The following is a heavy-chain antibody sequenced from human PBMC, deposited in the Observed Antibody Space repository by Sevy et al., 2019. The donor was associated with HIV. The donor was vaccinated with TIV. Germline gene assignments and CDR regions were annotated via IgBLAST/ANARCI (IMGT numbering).Heavy chain of an antibody. D-gene: IGHD4-17*01. CDR3: ARDYGSTYYFDY. Sequence: SETLSLTCTVSGGSISSRNYYWGWIRQPPGKGLEGIGNIYYSGTTYYNPSLKSRVTISVDTSKSQFSLRLSSVTAADTALYYCARDYGSTYYFDYWGQGTLVTVSS. CDR1: GGSISSRNYY. CDR2: IYYSGTT. J-gene: IGHJ4*02. V-gene: IGHV4-39*01.